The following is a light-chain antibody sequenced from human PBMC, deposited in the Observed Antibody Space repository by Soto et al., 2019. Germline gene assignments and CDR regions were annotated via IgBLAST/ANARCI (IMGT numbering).Light chain of an antibody. CDR2: GAS. V-gene: IGKV3-15*01. J-gene: IGKJ4*01. Sequence: EIFLTQSPGTLSLSPWERATLSWRASQSVSSSYLAWYQHKPGQAPRLLISGASTGATGIPARFSGSGSGTEFTLTISSLQSEDCAIYYCQQYHTWPITFGGGTKVDIK. CDR1: QSVSSSY. CDR3: QQYHTWPIT.